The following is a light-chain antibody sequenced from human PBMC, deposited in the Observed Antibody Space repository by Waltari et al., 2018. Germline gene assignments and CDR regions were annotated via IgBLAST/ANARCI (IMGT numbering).Light chain of an antibody. Sequence: CMASQSLINYLAWYQQKPGQAPRLLIYDTSNRATGIPARFSGSGFGTDFTLTISSLEPEDFAVYYCQQRRNWPLTFGGGTKVEIK. J-gene: IGKJ4*01. CDR2: DTS. CDR1: QSLINY. CDR3: QQRRNWPLT. V-gene: IGKV3-11*01.